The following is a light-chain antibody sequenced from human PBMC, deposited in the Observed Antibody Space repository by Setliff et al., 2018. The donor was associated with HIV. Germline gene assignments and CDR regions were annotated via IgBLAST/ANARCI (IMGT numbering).Light chain of an antibody. J-gene: IGLJ1*01. CDR2: EVT. Sequence: ALTQPASVSGSPGQSITISCTGTSSDIGGYNFVSWYQHHPGKAPKLMIYEVTNRPSGVSNRFSGSKSGNTASLTTSGLQADDEADYYCSSYTSSSPYVFGTGTKVTVL. CDR1: SSDIGGYNF. CDR3: SSYTSSSPYV. V-gene: IGLV2-14*01.